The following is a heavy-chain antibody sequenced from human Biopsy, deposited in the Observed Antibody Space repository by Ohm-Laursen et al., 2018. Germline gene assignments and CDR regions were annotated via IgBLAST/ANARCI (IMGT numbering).Heavy chain of an antibody. CDR1: DGSINSNDYY. Sequence: TLSLTCTVSDGSINSNDYYWGWIRQPPGKALEWLARIDWDDAKFYSESLKTRLTISKGTSENHVVLTLSDVAPVDTATYYCARIPILVVPAAIVYRHRRHLQGLDVWGQGTTVIVSS. D-gene: IGHD2-2*02. V-gene: IGHV2-70*16. CDR3: ARIPILVVPAAIVYRHRRHLQGLDV. J-gene: IGHJ6*02. CDR2: IDWDDAK.